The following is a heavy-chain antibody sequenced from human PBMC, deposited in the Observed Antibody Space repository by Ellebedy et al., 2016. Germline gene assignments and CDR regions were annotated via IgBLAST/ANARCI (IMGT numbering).Heavy chain of an antibody. J-gene: IGHJ4*02. V-gene: IGHV1-2*02. D-gene: IGHD1-14*01. CDR1: GYTFTGYY. Sequence: ASVKVSCKASGYTFTGYYMHWVRQAPGQGLEWMGWINPNSGGTTYAQKFQGRVTMTRDTSISTAYMELSSLTSDDTALYYCAKGTGSSWFDYWGQGTLVAVFS. CDR2: INPNSGGT. CDR3: AKGTGSSWFDY.